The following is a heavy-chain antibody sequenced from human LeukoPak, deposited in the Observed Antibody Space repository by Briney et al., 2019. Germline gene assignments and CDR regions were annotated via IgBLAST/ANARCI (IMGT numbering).Heavy chain of an antibody. D-gene: IGHD2-21*02. CDR2: IYYSGST. J-gene: IGHJ4*02. V-gene: IGHV4-59*08. CDR3: ARTCGGDCYFDY. CDR1: GGSISGYY. Sequence: PSETLSLTCTVSGGSISGYYWTWIRQPPGKGLEWIGYIYYSGSTNYNSSLKSRVTISVDTSKNQFSLKLSSVTAADTAVYYCARTCGGDCYFDYWGQGTLVTVSS.